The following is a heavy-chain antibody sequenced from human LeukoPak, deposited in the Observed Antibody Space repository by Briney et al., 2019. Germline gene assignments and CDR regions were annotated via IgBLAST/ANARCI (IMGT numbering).Heavy chain of an antibody. CDR1: GFTFSRYA. Sequence: GGSLRLSCAASGFTFSRYAMSWVRQAPGKGLEWVSAISGSGGSTYYADSVKGRFTISRDNSKNTLYLQMNSLRAEDTAVYYCARAGRIAVAGTTEAFDIWGQGTMVTVSS. J-gene: IGHJ3*02. D-gene: IGHD6-19*01. CDR3: ARAGRIAVAGTTEAFDI. CDR2: ISGSGGST. V-gene: IGHV3-23*01.